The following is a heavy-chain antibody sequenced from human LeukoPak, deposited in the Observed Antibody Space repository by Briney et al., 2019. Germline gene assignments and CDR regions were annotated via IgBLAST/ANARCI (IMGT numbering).Heavy chain of an antibody. V-gene: IGHV4-59*01. D-gene: IGHD3-22*01. CDR2: IYYSGRT. J-gene: IGHJ3*01. CDR1: GGSISSYY. Sequence: PSETLSLTCTVSGGSISSYYWSWIRQPPGKGLEYIGYIYYSGRTNYNPSLTSRVTISVDMSRNQFSLKLSSVTAADTAVYYCARFDTSGYRSFDFWGQGTMVTVSS. CDR3: ARFDTSGYRSFDF.